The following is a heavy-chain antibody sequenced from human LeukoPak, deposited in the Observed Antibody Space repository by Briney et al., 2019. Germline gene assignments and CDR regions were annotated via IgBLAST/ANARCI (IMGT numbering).Heavy chain of an antibody. CDR2: IYSGGNT. Sequence: GGSLRLPCAASGFTVSNNYMSWVRQAPGKALEWGSVIYSGGNTYLADSVKGRFTISRDNSKNTLYLQMNRLRDEDTAVYYCAREEGSGWYNWFDPWGQGTLVTVSS. CDR3: AREEGSGWYNWFDP. CDR1: GFTVSNNY. J-gene: IGHJ5*02. D-gene: IGHD6-19*01. V-gene: IGHV3-66*01.